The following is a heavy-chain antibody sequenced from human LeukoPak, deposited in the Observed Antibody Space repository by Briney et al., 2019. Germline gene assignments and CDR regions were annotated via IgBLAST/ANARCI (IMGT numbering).Heavy chain of an antibody. V-gene: IGHV3-11*01. CDR3: ASYCSSTSCYRSGYDY. D-gene: IGHD2-2*01. Sequence: GSLRLSCAASGFTFSDYYMSWIRQAPGKGLEWVSYISSSGSTIYYADSVKGRFTISRDDAKNSLYLQMNSLRAEDTAVYYCASYCSSTSCYRSGYDYWGQGTLVTVSS. CDR1: GFTFSDYY. CDR2: ISSSGSTI. J-gene: IGHJ4*02.